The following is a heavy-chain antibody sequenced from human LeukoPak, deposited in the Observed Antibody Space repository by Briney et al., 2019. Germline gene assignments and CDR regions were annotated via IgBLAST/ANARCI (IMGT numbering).Heavy chain of an antibody. J-gene: IGHJ5*02. CDR2: ISGSGGST. CDR1: GFTFSSYA. V-gene: IGHV3-23*01. D-gene: IGHD3-10*01. CDR3: AKDAYGSGSYSCYNWFDP. Sequence: GGSLRLSCAASGFTFSSYAMSWVRQAPGKGLEWVSAISGSGGSTYYADSVKGRFTISRDNSKNTLYLQMNSLRAEDTAVYYCAKDAYGSGSYSCYNWFDPWGQGTLVTVSS.